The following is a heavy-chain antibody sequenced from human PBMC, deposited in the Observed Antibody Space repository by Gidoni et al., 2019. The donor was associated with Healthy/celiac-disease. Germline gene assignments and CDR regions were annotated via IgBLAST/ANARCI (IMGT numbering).Heavy chain of an antibody. CDR3: ARYSYGYNHWFDP. V-gene: IGHV4-34*01. CDR2: INHSGST. Sequence: QVQLQQWGAGLLQTSEPLSLTCAVYGGSFSGYYWSWIRQPPGKGLEWIGEINHSGSTNYNPSLKSRVTISVDTSKNQFSLKLSSVTAADTAVYYCARYSYGYNHWFDPWGQGTLVTVSS. J-gene: IGHJ5*02. D-gene: IGHD5-18*01. CDR1: GGSFSGYY.